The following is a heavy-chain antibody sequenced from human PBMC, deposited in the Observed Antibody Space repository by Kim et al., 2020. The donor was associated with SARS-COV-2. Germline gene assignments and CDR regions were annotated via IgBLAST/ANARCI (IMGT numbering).Heavy chain of an antibody. Sequence: SETLSLTCTVSGGSISSYYWSWIRQPPGKGLEWIGYIYYSGSTNYNPSLKSRVTISVDTSKNQFSLKLSSVTAADTAVYYCARQGYSSSWYYSERFYYYGMDVWGQGTTVTVSS. CDR1: GGSISSYY. CDR2: IYYSGST. V-gene: IGHV4-59*08. D-gene: IGHD6-13*01. CDR3: ARQGYSSSWYYSERFYYYGMDV. J-gene: IGHJ6*02.